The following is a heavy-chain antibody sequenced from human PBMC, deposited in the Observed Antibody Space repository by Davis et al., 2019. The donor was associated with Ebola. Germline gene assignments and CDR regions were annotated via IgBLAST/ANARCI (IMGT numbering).Heavy chain of an antibody. CDR2: ISGSGGST. Sequence: PGGSLRLSCAASGFTFSSYAMSWVRQAPGKGLEWVSCISGSGGSTEYADSAKGRLTISRDNAKNTLYLQMNSLRAEDTAVYYCARDLEDKPIGYHYYMDVWGKGTTVIVSS. V-gene: IGHV3-23*01. CDR1: GFTFSSYA. CDR3: ARDLEDKPIGYHYYMDV. D-gene: IGHD5-18*01. J-gene: IGHJ6*03.